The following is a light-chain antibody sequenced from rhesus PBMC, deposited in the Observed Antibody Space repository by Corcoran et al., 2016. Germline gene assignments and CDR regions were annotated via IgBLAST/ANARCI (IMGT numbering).Light chain of an antibody. Sequence: EIVMTQSPATLSLSPGERATLSCRASQSVSNNLAWYQQKPGQAPKLLIYGASSRGTGIPDRFSGSGVGTEFTLTISSLEPEDVGVDYCQQEYSWPLTFGGGTKVELK. CDR2: GAS. CDR3: QQEYSWPLT. CDR1: QSVSNN. V-gene: IGKV3-42*01. J-gene: IGKJ4*01.